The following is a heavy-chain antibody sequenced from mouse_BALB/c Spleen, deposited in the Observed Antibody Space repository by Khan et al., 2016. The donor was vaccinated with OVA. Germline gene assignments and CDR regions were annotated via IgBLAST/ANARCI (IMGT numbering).Heavy chain of an antibody. CDR3: VRDGAYHRNDGWFAY. CDR2: INPSNGYT. J-gene: IGHJ3*01. CDR1: GNTFTSYT. D-gene: IGHD2-14*01. Sequence: QVRLQQSGAELARPGASVKMSCKASGNTFTSYTIHWIKKRPGQGLEWIGYINPSNGYTYYNQKFKDKATLTTDKSSTTAYLQLSRLTSDDSAVYNCVRDGAYHRNDGWFAYWGQGTLVTVSA. V-gene: IGHV1-4*01.